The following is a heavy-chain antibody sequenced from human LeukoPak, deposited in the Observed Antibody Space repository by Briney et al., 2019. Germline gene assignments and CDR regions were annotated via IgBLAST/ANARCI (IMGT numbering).Heavy chain of an antibody. CDR3: ATDDSVGVFDY. J-gene: IGHJ4*02. Sequence: GGSLRLSCAASGFTFSSYSMNWVRQAPGKGLECVSSISSSSSYIYYADSVKGRFTISRDNAKNSLYLQMNSLRAEDTAVYYCATDDSVGVFDYWGQGILVTVSS. V-gene: IGHV3-21*01. CDR2: ISSSSSYI. D-gene: IGHD2-21*01. CDR1: GFTFSSYS.